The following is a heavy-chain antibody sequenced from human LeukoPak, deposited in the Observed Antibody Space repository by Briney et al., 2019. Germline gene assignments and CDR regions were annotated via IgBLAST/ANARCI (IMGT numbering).Heavy chain of an antibody. D-gene: IGHD3-10*01. CDR3: ATDGRSGRHDFDY. CDR2: INQDGSQT. CDR1: GFTVSSYW. J-gene: IGHJ4*02. V-gene: IGHV3-7*01. Sequence: GGSLRLSGAAPGFTVSSYWMSWVRQAPGKGLEWVANINQDGSQTYYEDSVKGRFTISRDNAKNSMYLQMNSLRAEDTAVYFWATDGRSGRHDFDYWGQGTLVTVSP.